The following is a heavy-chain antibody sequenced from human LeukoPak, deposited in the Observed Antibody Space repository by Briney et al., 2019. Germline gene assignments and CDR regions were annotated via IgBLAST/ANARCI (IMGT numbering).Heavy chain of an antibody. D-gene: IGHD4-17*01. CDR1: GYSISSSDY. CDR2: IYYSGSI. Sequence: SETLSLTCAVSGYSISSSDYWAWIRQPPGKGLEWIGHIYYSGSIYYNPSLKSRVTMSVDTSKNQFSLKLSSVTAVDTAVYYCARKATTGPTKAAFDIWGQGTMVTVSS. CDR3: ARKATTGPTKAAFDI. J-gene: IGHJ3*02. V-gene: IGHV4-28*05.